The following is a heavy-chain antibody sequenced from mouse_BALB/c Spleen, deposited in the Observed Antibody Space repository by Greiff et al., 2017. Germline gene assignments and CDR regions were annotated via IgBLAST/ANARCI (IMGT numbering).Heavy chain of an antibody. CDR2: INPSNGRT. J-gene: IGHJ3*01. CDR1: GYTFTSYW. CDR3: ARSTMITEKTWFAY. V-gene: IGHV1S81*02. Sequence: QVQLQQPGAELVKPGASVKLSCKASGYTFTSYWMHWVKQRPGQGLEWIGEINPSNGRTNYNEKFKSKATLTVDKSSSTAYMQLSSLTSEDSAVYYCARSTMITEKTWFAYWGQGTLVTVSA. D-gene: IGHD2-4*01.